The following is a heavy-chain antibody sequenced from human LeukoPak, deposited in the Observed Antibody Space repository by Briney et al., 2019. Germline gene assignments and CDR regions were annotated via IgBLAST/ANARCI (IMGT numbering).Heavy chain of an antibody. CDR2: IRYDGSNK. D-gene: IGHD2-2*02. Sequence: GGSLRLSCAASGFTFSSYGMHWVRQAPGKGLEGVAFIRYDGSNKYYADSVKGRFTISRDNSKNTLYLQMNSLRAEDTAVYYCAKCGSSTSCYRDYFDYWGQGTLVTVSS. V-gene: IGHV3-30*02. CDR3: AKCGSSTSCYRDYFDY. CDR1: GFTFSSYG. J-gene: IGHJ4*02.